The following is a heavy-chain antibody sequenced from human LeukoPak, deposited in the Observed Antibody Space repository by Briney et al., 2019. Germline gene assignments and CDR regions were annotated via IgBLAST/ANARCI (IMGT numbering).Heavy chain of an antibody. D-gene: IGHD2-15*01. CDR1: GGSISGYY. CDR2: IYISGST. V-gene: IGHV4-4*07. J-gene: IGHJ2*01. CDR3: ARHDCSGGTCLGFDL. Sequence: SETLSLTCTVSGGSISGYYWNWIRQPAGKGLEWIGRIYISGSTNYNPSLKSRVTMSIDTSKNQFSLKLSSVTAADTAVYYCARHDCSGGTCLGFDLWGRGTLATVSS.